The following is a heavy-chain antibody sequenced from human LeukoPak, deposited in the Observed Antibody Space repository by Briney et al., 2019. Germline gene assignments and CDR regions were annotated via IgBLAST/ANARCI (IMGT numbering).Heavy chain of an antibody. V-gene: IGHV3-23*01. CDR3: AKAPVTTCSGTFCYPFDY. CDR2: IAVTGGT. J-gene: IGHJ4*02. D-gene: IGHD2-15*01. CDR1: GFTLSNYA. Sequence: GGSLRLSCTASGFTLSNYAMSWVRRGPGKGLEWVSAIAVTGGTYHADSVRGRLTISRDSSKNTLYLQMSSLRAEDAGVYYCAKAPVTTCSGTFCYPFDYWGQGTLVTVSS.